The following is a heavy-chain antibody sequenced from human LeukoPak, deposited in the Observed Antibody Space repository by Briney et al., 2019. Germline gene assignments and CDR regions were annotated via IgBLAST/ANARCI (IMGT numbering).Heavy chain of an antibody. Sequence: GGSLRLSCAASVFTDSSNFMSWVRQAPGKGLEWVSVIYSDENTHYADSVNGRFTIYRGISKNTVYLQMDSLTVEDTAVYYCARDQVGYTYGTSWGQGTLVTVSS. J-gene: IGHJ5*02. D-gene: IGHD5-18*01. CDR3: ARDQVGYTYGTS. CDR1: VFTDSSNF. V-gene: IGHV3-66*01. CDR2: IYSDENT.